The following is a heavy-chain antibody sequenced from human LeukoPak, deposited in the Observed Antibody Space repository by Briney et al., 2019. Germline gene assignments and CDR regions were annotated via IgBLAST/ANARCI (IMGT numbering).Heavy chain of an antibody. D-gene: IGHD2-2*01. CDR3: ARHRIPDALASAFGC. Sequence: SETLSLTCTVSGGSISICSYYWDWIRQPPGKGLEWIGAIYYSGSTNYNPSLKSRVTISIDTSKNQFSLRLTSVTAADTAVYYCARHRIPDALASAFGCWGQGTLVTVSS. CDR2: IYYSGST. CDR1: GGSISICSYY. V-gene: IGHV4-39*01. J-gene: IGHJ4*02.